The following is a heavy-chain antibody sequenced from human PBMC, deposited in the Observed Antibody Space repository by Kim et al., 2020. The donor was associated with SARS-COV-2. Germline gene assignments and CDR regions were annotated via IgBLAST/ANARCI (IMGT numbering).Heavy chain of an antibody. Sequence: ASVKVSCKASGYTFTSYCLHCVRQAPGQSLEWMGWIDVANTNTHYSENFQGRVTISRDTSATTVYIELSSLRSEDTAVYYCARDGRSVDYDFDYWGQGTLVTVSS. CDR1: GYTFTSYC. CDR3: ARDGRSVDYDFDY. CDR2: IDVANTNT. J-gene: IGHJ4*02. D-gene: IGHD4-17*01. V-gene: IGHV1-3*01.